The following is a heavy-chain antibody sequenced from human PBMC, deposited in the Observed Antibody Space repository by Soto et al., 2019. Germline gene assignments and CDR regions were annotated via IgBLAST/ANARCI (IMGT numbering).Heavy chain of an antibody. CDR2: ISGSGGST. V-gene: IGHV3-23*01. D-gene: IGHD2-15*01. Sequence: GGSLRLSCAASGFTFSRYAMSWVRQAPGKGLEWVSAISGSGGSTYYADSVKGRFTISRDNSKNTLYLQMNSLRAEDTAVYYCAKDTVVVVAARFDYWGQGTLVTVSS. CDR3: AKDTVVVVAARFDY. CDR1: GFTFSRYA. J-gene: IGHJ4*02.